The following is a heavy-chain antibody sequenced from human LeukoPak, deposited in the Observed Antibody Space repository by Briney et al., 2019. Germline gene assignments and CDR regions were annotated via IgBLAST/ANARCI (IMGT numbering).Heavy chain of an antibody. CDR2: IWYDGSNK. J-gene: IGHJ6*02. Sequence: GGSLRLSCAASGFTFSSYGMHWVRQAPGKGLEWVAVIWYDGSNKYYADSVKGRFTISRDNSKNTLYLQMNSLRAEDTAVYYCARANDYGDYYYGMDVWGQGTTVTVSS. V-gene: IGHV3-33*01. CDR3: ARANDYGDYYYGMDV. D-gene: IGHD4-17*01. CDR1: GFTFSSYG.